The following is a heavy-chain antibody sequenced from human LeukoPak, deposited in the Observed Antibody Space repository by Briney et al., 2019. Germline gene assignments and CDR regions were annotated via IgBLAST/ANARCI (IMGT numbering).Heavy chain of an antibody. CDR1: GGSISSSHYY. J-gene: IGHJ4*02. D-gene: IGHD2-21*02. CDR3: ARHPKFSVVVTDIFDY. V-gene: IGHV4-39*01. Sequence: SETLSLTCTVSGGSISSSHYYWGWIRQPPGKGLEWIGSVYYTGSACYNPSLKSRVTISVDTSKNQFSLKLSSVTAADTAVYYCARHPKFSVVVTDIFDYWGQGTLVTVSS. CDR2: VYYTGSA.